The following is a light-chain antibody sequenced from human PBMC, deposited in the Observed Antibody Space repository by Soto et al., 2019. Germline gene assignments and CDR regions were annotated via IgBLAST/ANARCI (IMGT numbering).Light chain of an antibody. CDR1: SGHSSYA. CDR2: LNSDGSH. J-gene: IGLJ2*01. CDR3: QTWGTGGVV. V-gene: IGLV4-69*01. Sequence: QLVLTQSPSASASLGASVKLTCTLSSGHSSYAIAWHQQQPEKGPRYLMKLNSDGSHSRGDGIPDRFSGSSSGAERYLTISSLQSDDEADYYCQTWGTGGVVFGGGTQLTVL.